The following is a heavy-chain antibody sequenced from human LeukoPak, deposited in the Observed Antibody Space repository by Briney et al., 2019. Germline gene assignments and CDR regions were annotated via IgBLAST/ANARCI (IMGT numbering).Heavy chain of an antibody. CDR1: GFTFSSYA. CDR2: ISGSGGST. Sequence: GGSLRLSCAASGFTFSSYAMSWVRQAPGKGLEWVSAISGSGGSTYYADSVKGRFTISRDNSKNTLYLQMNSLRAEDTAVYYCAKDLQTIAGVQAKLTLFDYWGQGTLVTVSS. V-gene: IGHV3-23*01. CDR3: AKDLQTIAGVQAKLTLFDY. J-gene: IGHJ4*02. D-gene: IGHD5-12*01.